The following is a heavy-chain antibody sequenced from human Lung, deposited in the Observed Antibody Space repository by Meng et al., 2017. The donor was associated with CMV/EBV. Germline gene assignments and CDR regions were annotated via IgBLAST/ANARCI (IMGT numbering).Heavy chain of an antibody. CDR1: TFTSYG. D-gene: IGHD5-18*01. V-gene: IGHV1-18*01. J-gene: IGHJ6*02. CDR3: ARMDTAMAYYYYYGMDV. CDR2: ISVYNGNT. Sequence: TFTSYGISWVRQAPGQGLEWMGWISVYNGNTNYAQKLQDRVTMTTDTSTSTAYMELRSLRSDDTAVYYCARMDTAMAYYYYYGMDVWGQGTTVTVSS.